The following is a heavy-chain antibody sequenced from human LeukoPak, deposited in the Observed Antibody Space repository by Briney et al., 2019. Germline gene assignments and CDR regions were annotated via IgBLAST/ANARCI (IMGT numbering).Heavy chain of an antibody. V-gene: IGHV3-30*18. CDR1: GFTFSSYA. D-gene: IGHD1-26*01. J-gene: IGHJ4*02. Sequence: AGGSLRLSCTTSGFTFSSYAMNWVRQAPGEGLEWVAVTSTDGSNKYYADSVKGRFTISRDNSKNTLYLQMDSLRAEDTAVYYCAKGHVGALWGYFDYWGQGTLVTVSS. CDR3: AKGHVGALWGYFDY. CDR2: TSTDGSNK.